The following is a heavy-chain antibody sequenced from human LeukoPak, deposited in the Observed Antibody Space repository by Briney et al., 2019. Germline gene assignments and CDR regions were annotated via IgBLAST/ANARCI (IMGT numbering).Heavy chain of an antibody. D-gene: IGHD1-26*01. CDR2: IYYSGST. CDR1: GGSISSYY. Sequence: SETLSLTCTVSGGSISSYYWSWIRQPPGKGLEWIGYIYYSGSTNYNPSLKSRVTISVDTSKNQFSLKLSSVTAADTAVYYCARETPEGGSYWGEGSYYFDYWGQGTLVTVSS. V-gene: IGHV4-59*01. J-gene: IGHJ4*02. CDR3: ARETPEGGSYWGEGSYYFDY.